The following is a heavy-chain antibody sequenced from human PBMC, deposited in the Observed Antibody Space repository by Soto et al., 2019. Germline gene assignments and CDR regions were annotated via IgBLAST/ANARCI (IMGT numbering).Heavy chain of an antibody. Sequence: QVQLQESGPGLVKPSETLSLTCTVSGGSIGTYYCSWIRQPPGKGLEWIGYIYYRRNTDYNPALKSRVTISLDTPKNQCSLKLSSVTAADTAVYYCARHPGYYDILTGYTTYYFDYWGQGILVTVSS. CDR1: GGSIGTYY. CDR3: ARHPGYYDILTGYTTYYFDY. J-gene: IGHJ4*02. D-gene: IGHD3-9*01. CDR2: IYYRRNT. V-gene: IGHV4-59*08.